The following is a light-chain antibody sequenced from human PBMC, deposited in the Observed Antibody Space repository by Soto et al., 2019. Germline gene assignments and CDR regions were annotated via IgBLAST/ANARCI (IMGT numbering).Light chain of an antibody. CDR1: SSDVGGYNY. Sequence: QSVLTQPASVSGSPGQSITISCTGTSSDVGGYNYVSGYQQHPGKAPKLMIYEVSNRPSGVSNRFSGSKSGNTASLTISGLQAEDEADYYCSSYTSSSTPYVFGTGTQLTVL. CDR3: SSYTSSSTPYV. CDR2: EVS. V-gene: IGLV2-14*01. J-gene: IGLJ1*01.